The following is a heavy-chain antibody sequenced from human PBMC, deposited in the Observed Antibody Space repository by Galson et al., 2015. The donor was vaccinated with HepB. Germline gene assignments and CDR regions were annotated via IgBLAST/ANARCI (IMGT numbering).Heavy chain of an antibody. CDR3: ARVRYSSSGYYYYYMNV. CDR1: GFTFSIYW. D-gene: IGHD6-6*01. CDR2: INQDGSEK. V-gene: IGHV3-7*03. Sequence: SLRLSCAASGFTFSIYWMTWVRQTPGKGLEWVANINQDGSEKYYVDSVKGRFTISRDYAKNSLFLQMNSLRAEDTAVYYCARVRYSSSGYYYYYMNVWGKGTTVTVSS. J-gene: IGHJ6*03.